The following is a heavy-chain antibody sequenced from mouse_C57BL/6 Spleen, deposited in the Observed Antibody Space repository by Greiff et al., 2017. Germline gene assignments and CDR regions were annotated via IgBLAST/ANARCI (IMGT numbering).Heavy chain of an antibody. CDR3: ARGDYAPYLHY. J-gene: IGHJ2*01. Sequence: QVQLKQPGAELVKPGASVKLSCKASGYTFTSYWMHWVKQRPGQGLEWIGMIHPNSGSTNYNEKFKSKATLTVDKSSSTAYMQLSSLTSEDSAVYYCARGDYAPYLHYWGQGTTLTVSS. CDR1: GYTFTSYW. D-gene: IGHD2-4*01. V-gene: IGHV1-64*01. CDR2: IHPNSGST.